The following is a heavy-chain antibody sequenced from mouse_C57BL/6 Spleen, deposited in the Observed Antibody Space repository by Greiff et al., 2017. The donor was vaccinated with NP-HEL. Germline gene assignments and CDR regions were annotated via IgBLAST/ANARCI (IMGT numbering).Heavy chain of an antibody. CDR3: ARDYDGYLDY. CDR2: IYPGDGAT. J-gene: IGHJ2*01. D-gene: IGHD2-3*01. Sequence: VQLQQSGPELVKPGASVKISCKASGYAFSSSWMNWVQQRPGKGLEWIGRIYPGDGATNYNGKLKGKATLTADKSSSTAYMQLSDLASEDSAVYFCARDYDGYLDYWGQGTTLTVSS. CDR1: GYAFSSSW. V-gene: IGHV1-82*01.